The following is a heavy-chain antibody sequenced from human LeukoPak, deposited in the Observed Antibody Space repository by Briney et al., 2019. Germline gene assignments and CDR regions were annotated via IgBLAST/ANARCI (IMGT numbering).Heavy chain of an antibody. J-gene: IGHJ6*03. CDR1: GGSFSGYY. Sequence: SETLSLTCAVYGGSFSGYYWSWIRQPPGKGLEWIGEINHSGSTNYNPSLKSRVTISEDMSKNQFSLKVNSLTAADTAVYYCARGEVGATTLNYFYYVDVWGKGTTVTVSS. D-gene: IGHD1-26*01. V-gene: IGHV4-34*01. CDR2: INHSGST. CDR3: ARGEVGATTLNYFYYVDV.